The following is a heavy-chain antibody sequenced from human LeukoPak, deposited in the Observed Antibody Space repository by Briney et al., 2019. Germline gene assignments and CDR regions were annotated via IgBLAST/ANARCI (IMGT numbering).Heavy chain of an antibody. Sequence: GGSLRLSCAASGFTFSSYSMNWVRQAPAKGLEWVSSISSSSSYIYYADSVKGRFTISRDNAKNSLYLQMNSLRAEDTAVYYCARVLLSARGVLDYWGQGTLVTVSS. D-gene: IGHD3-10*01. J-gene: IGHJ4*02. CDR1: GFTFSSYS. CDR2: ISSSSSYI. V-gene: IGHV3-21*01. CDR3: ARVLLSARGVLDY.